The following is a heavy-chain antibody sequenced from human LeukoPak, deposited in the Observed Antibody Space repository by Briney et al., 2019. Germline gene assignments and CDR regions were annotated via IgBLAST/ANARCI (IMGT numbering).Heavy chain of an antibody. CDR3: ARRAAALDAFDI. Sequence: GGSLRLSCAASGFTFSSYEMNWVRQAPGKGLVWVSRIKSDGSSTTYADSVEGRFTISRDNAKNTLYLQMNSLRAEDTAVYYCARRAAALDAFDIWGQGTMVTVSS. CDR2: IKSDGSST. V-gene: IGHV3-74*01. J-gene: IGHJ3*02. D-gene: IGHD6-13*01. CDR1: GFTFSSYE.